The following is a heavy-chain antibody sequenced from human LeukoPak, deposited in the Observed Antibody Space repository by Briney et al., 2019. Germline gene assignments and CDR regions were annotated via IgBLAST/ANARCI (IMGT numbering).Heavy chain of an antibody. CDR2: ISWDGGST. CDR3: AKDSGYDLSWFDP. D-gene: IGHD5-12*01. V-gene: IGHV3-43D*03. J-gene: IGHJ5*02. Sequence: SGGSLRLSCAASGFTFDDYAMHWVRQAPGKGLEWVSLISWDGGSTYYADSVKGRFTISRDNAKNSLYLQMNSLRAEDTALYYCAKDSGYDLSWFDPWGQGTLVTVSS. CDR1: GFTFDDYA.